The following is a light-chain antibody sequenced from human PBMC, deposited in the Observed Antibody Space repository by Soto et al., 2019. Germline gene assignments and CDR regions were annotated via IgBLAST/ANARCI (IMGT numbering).Light chain of an antibody. CDR3: SSYAGNTWV. Sequence: QSVLTQPPSASGSPGQSVTISCTGTSSDVGGYNYVSWYQQHPGKAPKLMIYEVSKRPSGVPDRFSGSKSGNTASLTVSGLQAEDGADYYCSSYAGNTWVFGTGTKVTVL. CDR1: SSDVGGYNY. J-gene: IGLJ1*01. V-gene: IGLV2-8*01. CDR2: EVS.